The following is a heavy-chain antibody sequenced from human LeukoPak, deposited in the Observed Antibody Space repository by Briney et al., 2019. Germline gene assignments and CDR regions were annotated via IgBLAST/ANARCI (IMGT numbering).Heavy chain of an antibody. D-gene: IGHD5-18*01. CDR1: GLAFSNAW. CDR2: IKSKTDGETT. J-gene: IGHJ4*02. Sequence: GSLRLSCAASGLAFSNAWMSWVRQAPGKGLEWVGHIKSKTDGETTDYAAPVKGRFTISRDDSKNTLYLQMNSLKTEDTAGYYCTTEFYSNGYNNWGQGTLVTVSS. CDR3: TTEFYSNGYNN. V-gene: IGHV3-15*01.